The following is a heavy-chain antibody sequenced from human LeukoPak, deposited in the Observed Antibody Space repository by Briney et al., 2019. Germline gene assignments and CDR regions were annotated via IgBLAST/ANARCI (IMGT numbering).Heavy chain of an antibody. CDR1: GLSFSNFS. CDR3: ARESAVTLADYGFDV. V-gene: IGHV3-30-3*01. J-gene: IGHJ6*02. CDR2: TSYDGTNQ. Sequence: PGGSLRLSRAASGLSFSNFSMHWVRQAPGKGLEWVAVTSYDGTNQYYADSVEGRFTISRDNAKNTLYLQMNSLRLEDTAVYYCARESAVTLADYGFDVWGQGTTAIVSS. D-gene: IGHD4-17*01.